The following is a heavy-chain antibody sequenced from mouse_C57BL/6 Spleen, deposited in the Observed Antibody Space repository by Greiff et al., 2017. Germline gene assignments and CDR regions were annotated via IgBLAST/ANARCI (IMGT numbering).Heavy chain of an antibody. Sequence: QVQLQQPGAELVKPGASVKLSCKASGYTFTSYWMHWVKQRPGQGLEWIGMIHPNSGSTNYNEKFKSKATLTVDKSSSTAYMRLSSLTCEDSAVYYCARSPYYYGCDYWGQGTTLTVSS. D-gene: IGHD1-1*01. J-gene: IGHJ2*01. CDR3: ARSPYYYGCDY. CDR1: GYTFTSYW. CDR2: IHPNSGST. V-gene: IGHV1-64*01.